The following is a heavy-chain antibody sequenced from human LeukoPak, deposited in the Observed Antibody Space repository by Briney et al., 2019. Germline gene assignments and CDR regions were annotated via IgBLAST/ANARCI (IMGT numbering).Heavy chain of an antibody. CDR3: ARDRRGSSGRGPHSFDY. V-gene: IGHV3-53*01. Sequence: PGGSLRLSCAASGFTVSSNYMSWVRQAPGKGLEWVSAIYSGGSTYYADSVKGRFTISRDNSKNTLYLQMNSLRAEDTAVYYCARDRRGSSGRGPHSFDYWGQGTLVTVSS. D-gene: IGHD6-6*01. CDR2: IYSGGST. J-gene: IGHJ4*02. CDR1: GFTVSSNY.